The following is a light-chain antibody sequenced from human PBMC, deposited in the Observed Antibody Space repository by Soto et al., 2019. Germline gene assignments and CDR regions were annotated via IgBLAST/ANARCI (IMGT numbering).Light chain of an antibody. CDR3: HQYDTLPLT. Sequence: EIVLTQSPGTLSLSPGERATLSCRASQSVASNYLGWYQQKPGQAPRVLIFDASIRATGIPDRFSGSGSGTDFTLTISRLEPEDFAVYYCHQYDTLPLTFGGGTKVDIK. V-gene: IGKV3-20*01. CDR2: DAS. J-gene: IGKJ4*01. CDR1: QSVASNY.